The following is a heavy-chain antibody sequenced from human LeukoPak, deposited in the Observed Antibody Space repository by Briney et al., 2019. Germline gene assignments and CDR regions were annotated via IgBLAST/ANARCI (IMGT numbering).Heavy chain of an antibody. V-gene: IGHV4-30-2*01. CDR3: ARSPGDPIYYYYYGMDV. CDR1: GGSISSGGYS. Sequence: PSQTLSLTCAVSGGSISSGGYSWSWIRQPPGKGLEWIGYIYHSGSTYYNPSLKSRVTISVDRSKNQFSLKLSSVTAADTAVYYCARSPGDPIYYYYYGMDVWGQGTTVTVSS. CDR2: IYHSGST. J-gene: IGHJ6*02. D-gene: IGHD7-27*01.